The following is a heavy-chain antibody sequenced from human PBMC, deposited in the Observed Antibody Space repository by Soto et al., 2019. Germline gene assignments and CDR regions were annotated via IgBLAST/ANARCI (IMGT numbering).Heavy chain of an antibody. CDR1: GYSFTSYW. V-gene: IGHV5-51*01. D-gene: IGHD5-12*01. CDR3: ARRGRNPEGYSGYDLDY. CDR2: IYPGDSDT. Sequence: PGESLKISCKGSGYSFTSYWIGWVRQMPGKGLEWMGIIYPGDSDTRYSPSFQGQVTISADKSISTAYPQWSSLKASDTAMYYCARRGRNPEGYSGYDLDYWGQGTLVTVSS. J-gene: IGHJ4*02.